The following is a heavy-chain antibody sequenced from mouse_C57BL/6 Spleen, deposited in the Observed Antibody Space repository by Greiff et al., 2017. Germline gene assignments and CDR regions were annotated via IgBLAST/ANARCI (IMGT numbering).Heavy chain of an antibody. Sequence: EVKLEESGGDLVKPGGSLKLSCAASGFTFSSYGMSWVRQTPDKRLEWVATISSGGSYTYYPDSVKGRFTISRDNAKNTLYLQMSSLKSEDTAMYYCARHDGYLFDYWGQGTTLTVSS. D-gene: IGHD2-3*01. J-gene: IGHJ2*01. CDR2: ISSGGSYT. CDR3: ARHDGYLFDY. V-gene: IGHV5-6*02. CDR1: GFTFSSYG.